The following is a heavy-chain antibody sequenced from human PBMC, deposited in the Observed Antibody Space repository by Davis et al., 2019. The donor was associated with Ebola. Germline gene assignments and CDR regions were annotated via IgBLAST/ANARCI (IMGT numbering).Heavy chain of an antibody. Sequence: GGSLRLSCVASGFTFSSYSMNWVRQAPGQGLEWVSSINSNGRYIYYADSVKGRFTISRDYAKNSLYLQMNSLRAEDTAVYYCARGTEYYDFWSGSPRGNWFDPWGQGTLVTVSS. CDR3: ARGTEYYDFWSGSPRGNWFDP. CDR1: GFTFSSYS. CDR2: INSNGRYI. D-gene: IGHD3-3*01. V-gene: IGHV3-21*01. J-gene: IGHJ5*02.